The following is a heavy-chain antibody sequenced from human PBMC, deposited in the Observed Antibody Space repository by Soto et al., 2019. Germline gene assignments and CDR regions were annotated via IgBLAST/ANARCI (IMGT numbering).Heavy chain of an antibody. CDR2: IWYDGSNK. D-gene: IGHD1-26*01. Sequence: GGSLRLSCSASGFTFSSYGMHWVRQAPGKGLEWVAVIWYDGSNKYYADSVKGRFTISRDNSKNTLYLQMNSLRAEDTAVYYCARDSQWELPYLDYWGQGTLVTVSS. CDR1: GFTFSSYG. CDR3: ARDSQWELPYLDY. V-gene: IGHV3-33*01. J-gene: IGHJ4*02.